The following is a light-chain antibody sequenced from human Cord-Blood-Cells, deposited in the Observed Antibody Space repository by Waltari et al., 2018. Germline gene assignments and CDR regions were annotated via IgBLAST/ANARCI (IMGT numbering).Light chain of an antibody. Sequence: QSALTQPRSVSGSPGQSVTIPCPGTSSDGGGYNFVSWYQQHPGKAPKLMIYDVSKRPSGVPDRFSGSKSGNTASLTISGLQAEDEADYYCCSYAGSYTWVFGGGTKLTVL. CDR3: CSYAGSYTWV. J-gene: IGLJ3*02. CDR1: SSDGGGYNF. CDR2: DVS. V-gene: IGLV2-11*01.